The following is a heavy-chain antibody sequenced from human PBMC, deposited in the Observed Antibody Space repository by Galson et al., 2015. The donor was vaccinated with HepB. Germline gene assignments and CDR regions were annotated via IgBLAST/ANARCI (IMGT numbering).Heavy chain of an antibody. D-gene: IGHD6-19*01. CDR1: GFTFSSYA. CDR2: ISSNGGST. J-gene: IGHJ4*02. V-gene: IGHV3-64D*06. Sequence: SLRLSCAAPGFTFSSYAMHWVRQAPGKGLEYVSAISSNGGSTYYADSVKGRFTISRDNSKNTLYLQMSSLRAEDAAVYYCVKDRIAVAGTFDYWGQGTLVTVSS. CDR3: VKDRIAVAGTFDY.